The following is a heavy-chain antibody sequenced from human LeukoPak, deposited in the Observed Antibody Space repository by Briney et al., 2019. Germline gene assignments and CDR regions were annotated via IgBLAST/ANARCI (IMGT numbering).Heavy chain of an antibody. V-gene: IGHV4-59*08. Sequence: SETLSLTCTVSGGSISSYYWSWIRQPPGKGREWIGYIYYSGSTNYNPSLKSRVTISVDTSKSQFSLKLSSVTAADTAVYYCARHSPSSLAYCGGDCYPDYWGQGTLVTVSS. CDR2: IYYSGST. CDR3: ARHSPSSLAYCGGDCYPDY. D-gene: IGHD2-21*02. CDR1: GGSISSYY. J-gene: IGHJ4*02.